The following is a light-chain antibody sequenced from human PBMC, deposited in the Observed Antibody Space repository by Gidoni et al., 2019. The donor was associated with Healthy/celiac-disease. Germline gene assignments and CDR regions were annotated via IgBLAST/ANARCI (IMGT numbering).Light chain of an antibody. Sequence: QSALTQPASVSGSPGQSITISCTGNSSAVGSYNLVSLYQQHPGKAPKLMIYEVSKRPSGVSNRFSGSKSGNTASLTISGLQAEDEADYYCCSYAGSSTLVFGGGTKLTVL. CDR3: CSYAGSSTLV. J-gene: IGLJ2*01. V-gene: IGLV2-23*02. CDR2: EVS. CDR1: SSAVGSYNL.